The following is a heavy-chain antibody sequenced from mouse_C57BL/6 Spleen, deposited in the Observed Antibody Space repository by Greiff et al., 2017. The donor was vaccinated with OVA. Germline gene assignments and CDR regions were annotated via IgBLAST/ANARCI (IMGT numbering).Heavy chain of an antibody. Sequence: QVHVKQPGTELVKPGASVKLSCKASGYTFTSYWMHWVKQRPGQGLEWIGNINPSNGGTNYNEKFKSKATLTVDKSSSTAYMQLSSLTSEDSAVYYCARSVITTVVATDWYFDVWGTGTTVTVSS. CDR3: ARSVITTVVATDWYFDV. CDR2: INPSNGGT. V-gene: IGHV1-53*01. D-gene: IGHD1-1*01. J-gene: IGHJ1*03. CDR1: GYTFTSYW.